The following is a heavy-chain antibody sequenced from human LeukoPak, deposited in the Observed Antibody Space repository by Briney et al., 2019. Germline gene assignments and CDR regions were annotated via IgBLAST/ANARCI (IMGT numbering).Heavy chain of an antibody. V-gene: IGHV5-51*01. D-gene: IGHD5-18*01. CDR2: IYPGESDT. CDR1: GYSFTTYW. CDR3: ARLVDTAMAADY. Sequence: GESLKISCQGSGYSFTTYWIGWVRQMPGKGLEWMGIIYPGESDTRYSPSFKGQVTISADKSISTAYVQWSSLKASDTAMYYCARLVDTAMAADYWGQGTLVTVSS. J-gene: IGHJ4*02.